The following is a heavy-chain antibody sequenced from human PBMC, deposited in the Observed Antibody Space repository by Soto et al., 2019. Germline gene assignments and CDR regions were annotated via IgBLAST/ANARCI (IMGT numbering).Heavy chain of an antibody. D-gene: IGHD2-2*01. J-gene: IGHJ6*02. Sequence: ASVKVSCKASGGTFSSYAISWVRQAPGQGLEWMGGIIPIFGTANYAQKFQGRVTITADESTSTAYMELSSLRSEDTAVYYCARFVVVPAASEYYYYYGMDVWGQGTTVTVSS. CDR3: ARFVVVPAASEYYYYYGMDV. CDR1: GGTFSSYA. V-gene: IGHV1-69*13. CDR2: IIPIFGTA.